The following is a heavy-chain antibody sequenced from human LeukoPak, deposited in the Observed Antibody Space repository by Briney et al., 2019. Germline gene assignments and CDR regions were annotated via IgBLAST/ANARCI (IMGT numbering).Heavy chain of an antibody. J-gene: IGHJ4*02. D-gene: IGHD4-17*01. CDR1: GGSFSGYY. CDR3: ARVADYGDYALPY. Sequence: SETLSLTSGVYGGSFSGYYWSWIRQPPGKGLEWIGYIYYSGSTNYNPSLKSRVTISVDTSKTQFSLKLSSVTAADTAVYYCARVADYGDYALPYWGQGTLVTVSS. V-gene: IGHV4-59*01. CDR2: IYYSGST.